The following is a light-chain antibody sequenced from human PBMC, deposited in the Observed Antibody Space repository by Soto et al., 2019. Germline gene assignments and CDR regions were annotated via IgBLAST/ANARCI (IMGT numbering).Light chain of an antibody. V-gene: IGKV1-17*01. CDR1: QVIRND. J-gene: IGKJ1*01. CDR2: AAS. CDR3: QQYDRSPGT. Sequence: LTLSNTSLSTSVCITVPITSRGSQVIRNDLGWYQQKPGKAPKRLIYAASSWESGVPSRFSGSGSGTEFTLTVSRLESEDVAVYYCQQYDRSPGTFGQGGKVDIK.